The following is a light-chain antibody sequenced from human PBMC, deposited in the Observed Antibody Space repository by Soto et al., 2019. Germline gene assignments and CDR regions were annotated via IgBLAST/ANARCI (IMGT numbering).Light chain of an antibody. CDR1: QSVSSSY. V-gene: IGKV3-20*01. J-gene: IGKJ1*01. CDR2: GAS. CDR3: QQYCSSSWT. Sequence: EIVLTQSPGTLSLSPGERATLSCRASQSVSSSYLAWYQQKPGQAPRLLIYGASSRATGIPDRFSGSGSETDFTLTISRREPEDVAVYYCQQYCSSSWTFGQGTKVEIK.